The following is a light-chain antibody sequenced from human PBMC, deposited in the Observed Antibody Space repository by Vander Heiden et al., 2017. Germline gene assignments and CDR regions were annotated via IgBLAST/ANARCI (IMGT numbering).Light chain of an antibody. J-gene: IGLJ2*01. CDR2: SNN. CDR1: SSNIGSNT. CDR3: AAWDDSLNGPV. V-gene: IGLV1-44*01. Sequence: HSLRTQPPSASGTPGQRVTISCSGSSSNIGSNTVNWYQQLPGTAPKLLIYSNNQRPSGVPDRFSGSKSGTSASLAISGLQSEDEADYYCAAWDDSLNGPVFGGGTKLTVL.